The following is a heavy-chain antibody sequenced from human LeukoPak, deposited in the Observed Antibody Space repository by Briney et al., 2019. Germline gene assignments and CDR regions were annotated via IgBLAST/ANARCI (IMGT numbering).Heavy chain of an antibody. CDR3: AKISGHNAFDI. Sequence: PGRSLRLSCAASGFTFDDYAMHWVRQAPGKGLEWVSGISWNSGSIGYADSVKGRFTISRDNAKNPLYLQMNSLRAEDTAVYYCAKISGHNAFDIWGQGTMVTVSS. CDR1: GFTFDDYA. CDR2: ISWNSGSI. J-gene: IGHJ3*02. D-gene: IGHD2-21*01. V-gene: IGHV3-9*01.